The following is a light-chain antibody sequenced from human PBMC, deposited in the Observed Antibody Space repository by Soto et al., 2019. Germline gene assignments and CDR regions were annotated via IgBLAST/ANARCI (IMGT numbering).Light chain of an antibody. Sequence: QSALTQPASVSGSPRQSITISCTGTSSDIGGLYNYVSWYQQHPGKAPKLLIYDVNDRPSGVSDRFSGSKSGNTASLTISGLQAEDEAVYFCSAYSSGATHVVFGGGTKVTVL. V-gene: IGLV2-14*01. CDR1: SSDIGGLYNY. CDR2: DVN. J-gene: IGLJ2*01. CDR3: SAYSSGATHVV.